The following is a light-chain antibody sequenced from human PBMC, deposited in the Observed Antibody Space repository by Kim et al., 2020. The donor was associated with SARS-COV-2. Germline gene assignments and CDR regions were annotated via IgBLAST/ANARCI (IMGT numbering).Light chain of an antibody. Sequence: SPGESATLSCRASQSISNNYLAWYQHKPGQAPRLLIYAVSSRATGIPDRFSGSGSGTDFTLTISRLEPESFAVYYCQQYANAPLTFGQGTRLEIK. J-gene: IGKJ5*01. CDR3: QQYANAPLT. V-gene: IGKV3-20*01. CDR2: AVS. CDR1: QSISNNY.